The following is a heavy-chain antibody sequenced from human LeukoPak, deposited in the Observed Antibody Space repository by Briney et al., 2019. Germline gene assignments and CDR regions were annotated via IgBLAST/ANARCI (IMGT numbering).Heavy chain of an antibody. D-gene: IGHD2-8*02. V-gene: IGHV3-23*01. CDR2: ISGTGGNT. J-gene: IGHJ5*02. CDR1: GFTLNSYA. CDR3: VRDARYCPDS. Sequence: GGSLRLSCAASGFTLNSYAMTWVRQAPGKGLEWVSSISGTGGNTDYADAVKGRFTISRDNSKNTLYLQMNSLRVEDTAVYYCVRDARYCPDSWGQGTLVTVSS.